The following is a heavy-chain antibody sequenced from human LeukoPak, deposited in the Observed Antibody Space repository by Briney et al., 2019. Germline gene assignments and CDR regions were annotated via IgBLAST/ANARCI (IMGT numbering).Heavy chain of an antibody. CDR1: GGSVSSGSYD. CDR2: IYYSGST. CDR3: ARGGYSSGWPFDY. Sequence: SDTLSLTCTVSGGSVSSGSYDWSWIRQPPGKGLEWIGYIYYSGSTNYNPSLKSRVTISVDTSKNQFSLKLSSVTAADTAVYYCARGGYSSGWPFDYWGQGTLVTASS. J-gene: IGHJ4*02. V-gene: IGHV4-61*01. D-gene: IGHD6-19*01.